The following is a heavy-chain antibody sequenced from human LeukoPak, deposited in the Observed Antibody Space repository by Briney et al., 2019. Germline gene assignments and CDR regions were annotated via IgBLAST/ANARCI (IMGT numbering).Heavy chain of an antibody. V-gene: IGHV3-7*01. Sequence: QPGGSLRLSCAASGFTFSSYAMSWVRQAPGKGLEWVANIKQDGSEKYYVDSVKGRFTISRDNAKNSLYLQMNSLRVEDTAVYYCARGRPHGNDYWGQGTLVTVSS. CDR3: ARGRPHGNDY. CDR2: IKQDGSEK. CDR1: GFTFSSYA. D-gene: IGHD4-23*01. J-gene: IGHJ4*02.